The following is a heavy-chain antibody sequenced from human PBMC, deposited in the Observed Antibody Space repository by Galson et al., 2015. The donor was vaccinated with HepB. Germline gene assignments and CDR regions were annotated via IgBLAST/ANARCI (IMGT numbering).Heavy chain of an antibody. CDR2: IKEDESEI. D-gene: IGHD6-13*01. CDR3: ARFAGGGYSTSWYRSGFDY. V-gene: IGHV3-7*05. J-gene: IGHJ4*02. Sequence: SLRLSCAAAGFTFSGYWMTWVRQAPGKGLEWVANIKEDESEIYYVDSVKGRFTISRDNAKNSLYLQLNSLRAEDTAVYFCARFAGGGYSTSWYRSGFDYWGQGTLVIVSS. CDR1: GFTFSGYW.